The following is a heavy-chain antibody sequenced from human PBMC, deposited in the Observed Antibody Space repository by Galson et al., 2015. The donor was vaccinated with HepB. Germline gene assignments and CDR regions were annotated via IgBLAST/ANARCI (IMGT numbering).Heavy chain of an antibody. CDR2: IKSKTDGGTT. V-gene: IGHV3-15*01. J-gene: IGHJ6*02. D-gene: IGHD6-13*01. Sequence: SLRLSCVASGFTFSNAWMSWVRQAPGKGLEWVGRIKSKTDGGTTDYAAPVKGRFTISRDDSKNTLYLQMNSLKTEDTAVYYCTTRLRQQLVKPLYYYGMDVWGQGTTVTVSS. CDR3: TTRLRQQLVKPLYYYGMDV. CDR1: GFTFSNAW.